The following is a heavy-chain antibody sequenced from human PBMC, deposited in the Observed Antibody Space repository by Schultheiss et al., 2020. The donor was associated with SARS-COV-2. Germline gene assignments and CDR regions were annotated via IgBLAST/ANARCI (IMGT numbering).Heavy chain of an antibody. J-gene: IGHJ4*02. D-gene: IGHD2-15*01. CDR2: ISSSSTI. CDR1: GFTFSSYA. Sequence: GGSLRLSCAASGFTFSSYAMSWVRQAPGKGLEWVSSISSSSTIYYADSVKGRFTISRDNAKNSLYLQMNSLRAEDTAVYYCARAHCSGGSCYYFDYWGQGTLVTVSS. V-gene: IGHV3-69-1*01. CDR3: ARAHCSGGSCYYFDY.